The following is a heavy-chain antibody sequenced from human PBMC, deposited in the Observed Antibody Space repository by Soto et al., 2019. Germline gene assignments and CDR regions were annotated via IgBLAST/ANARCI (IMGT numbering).Heavy chain of an antibody. CDR1: GGSISSGGYY. Sequence: PSETLSLTCTVSGGSISSGGYYWSWIRQHPGNGLEWIGYIYYSGSTYYNPSLKSRVTISVDTSKNQFSLKLSSVTAADTAVYYCARGRGYKGDFDYWGQGTLVTVSS. CDR2: IYYSGST. J-gene: IGHJ4*02. D-gene: IGHD5-12*01. V-gene: IGHV4-31*03. CDR3: ARGRGYKGDFDY.